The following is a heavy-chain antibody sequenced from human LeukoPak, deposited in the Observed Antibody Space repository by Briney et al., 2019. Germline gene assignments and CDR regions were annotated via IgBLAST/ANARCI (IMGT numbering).Heavy chain of an antibody. CDR1: GFTFSAHY. Sequence: GGSLRLSCAASGFTFSAHYMDWVRQAPGQGLEWVGRIREKVNSYTTVYAASVKGRFTISRDDSTNSVFLPMNSLKTEDTAVYYCAKAFSSEKQCTLDSWGQGTLVSVSS. CDR2: IREKVNSYTT. D-gene: IGHD6-19*01. CDR3: AKAFSSEKQCTLDS. J-gene: IGHJ4*02. V-gene: IGHV3-72*01.